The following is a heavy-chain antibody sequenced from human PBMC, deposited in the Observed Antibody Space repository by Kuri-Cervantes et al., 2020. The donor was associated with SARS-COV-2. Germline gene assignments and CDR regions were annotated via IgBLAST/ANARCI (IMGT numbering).Heavy chain of an antibody. CDR2: ISYDGSNK. Sequence: GESLKISCAASGFTFSSYAMHWVRQAPGKGLEWVAVISYDGSNKYYADSVKGRFTISRDNSKNTLYLQMNSLRAEDTAVYYCARGSLRYGYSYGSPFDYWGQGTLVTVSS. D-gene: IGHD5-18*01. V-gene: IGHV3-30*07. CDR1: GFTFSSYA. CDR3: ARGSLRYGYSYGSPFDY. J-gene: IGHJ4*02.